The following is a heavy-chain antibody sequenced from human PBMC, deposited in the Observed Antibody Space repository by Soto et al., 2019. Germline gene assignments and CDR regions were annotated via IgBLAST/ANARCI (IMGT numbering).Heavy chain of an antibody. CDR2: ISDSGKTI. J-gene: IGHJ5*02. V-gene: IGHV3-11*01. Sequence: QVQLVESGGGLVKPGGSLRLSCAASGFTFSDHYMSWIRQTPGKGLEWVSYISDSGKTIYYADSVKGRFTISRDNAKNSLYLQMNSLRVEDTDVYYCARPGPNYVDFSDLWGQGALVTVSS. CDR3: ARPGPNYVDFSDL. D-gene: IGHD3-9*01. CDR1: GFTFSDHY.